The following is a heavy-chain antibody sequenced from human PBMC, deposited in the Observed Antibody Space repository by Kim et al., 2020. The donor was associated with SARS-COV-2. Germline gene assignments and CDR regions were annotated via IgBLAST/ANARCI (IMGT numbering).Heavy chain of an antibody. D-gene: IGHD6-13*01. J-gene: IGHJ6*02. CDR2: ISSSSSYI. CDR1: GFTFSSYS. CDR3: ARWGLIAARPPKGGYYYYYGMDV. Sequence: GGSLRLSCAASGFTFSSYSMNWVRQAPGKGLEWVSSISSSSSYIYYADSVKGRFTISRDNAKNSLYLQMNSLRAEDTAVYYCARWGLIAARPPKGGYYYYYGMDVWGQGTTVTVSS. V-gene: IGHV3-21*01.